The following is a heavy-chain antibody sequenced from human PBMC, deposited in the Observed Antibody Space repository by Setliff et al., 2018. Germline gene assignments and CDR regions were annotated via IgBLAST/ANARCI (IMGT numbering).Heavy chain of an antibody. J-gene: IGHJ3*01. V-gene: IGHV1-18*01. Sequence: GASVKVSCKAFGYTFTKYGIDCVRQAPGQGLEWLGWISPYNGNTDYVYNVRDRITMTTDTSTGTAYMELRSLTSDDSAVYYCARDAPKVVDKFDLWGQGTKVTVSS. D-gene: IGHD3-22*01. CDR3: ARDAPKVVDKFDL. CDR2: ISPYNGNT. CDR1: GYTFTKYG.